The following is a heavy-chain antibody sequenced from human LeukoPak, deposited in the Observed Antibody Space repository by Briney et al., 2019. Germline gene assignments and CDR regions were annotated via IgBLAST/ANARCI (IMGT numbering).Heavy chain of an antibody. V-gene: IGHV1-18*01. Sequence: GASVKVSCKASGYTFTSYGISWVRQAPGQGLEWMGWVSAYNGNTNYAQKLQGRVTMTTDTSTSTAYMELRSLRSDDTAVHYCARDGEMATIRSNWFDPWGQGTLVTVSS. CDR3: ARDGEMATIRSNWFDP. CDR1: GYTFTSYG. CDR2: VSAYNGNT. J-gene: IGHJ5*02. D-gene: IGHD5-24*01.